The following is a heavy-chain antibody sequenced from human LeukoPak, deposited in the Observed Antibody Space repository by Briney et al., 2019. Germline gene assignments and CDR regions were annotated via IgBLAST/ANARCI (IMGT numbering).Heavy chain of an antibody. Sequence: GASVKVSCKVSGYTLTELSMHWVRQAPGKGLEWMGGFDPEDGETIYAQKFQGRVTMTEDTSTDTAYMELSSLRSEDTAVYYCARMSRGSSWHPGALDVWGKGTTVTVSS. D-gene: IGHD6-13*01. CDR3: ARMSRGSSWHPGALDV. CDR2: FDPEDGET. V-gene: IGHV1-24*01. J-gene: IGHJ6*04. CDR1: GYTLTELS.